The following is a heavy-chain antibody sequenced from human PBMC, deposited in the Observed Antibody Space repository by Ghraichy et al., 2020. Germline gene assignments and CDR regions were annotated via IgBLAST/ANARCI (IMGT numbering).Heavy chain of an antibody. Sequence: SVKVSCKASGGTFSSYAISWVRQAPGQGLEWMGGIIPIFGTANYAKKFQGRVTITADKSTSTAYMELSSLRSEDTAVYYCARGEVVVITTSDYYYYMDVWGKGTTVTVSS. V-gene: IGHV1-69*06. CDR3: ARGEVVVITTSDYYYYMDV. CDR2: IIPIFGTA. CDR1: GGTFSSYA. J-gene: IGHJ6*03. D-gene: IGHD3-22*01.